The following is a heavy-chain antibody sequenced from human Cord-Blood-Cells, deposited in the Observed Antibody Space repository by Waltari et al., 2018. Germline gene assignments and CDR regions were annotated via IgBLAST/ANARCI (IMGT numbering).Heavy chain of an antibody. CDR1: GGTFSSSA. J-gene: IGHJ4*02. V-gene: IGHV1-69*01. D-gene: IGHD3-10*01. CDR3: ARVPHDYYGSGSFDY. CDR2: IIPIFVTA. Sequence: QVQLVQSGAEVKKPGSSVKVSCKASGGTFSSSAISWVRQAPGQGLEWMGGIIPIFVTANYAQKFQGRVTITADESTSTAYMELSSLRSEDTAVYYCARVPHDYYGSGSFDYWGQGTLVTVSS.